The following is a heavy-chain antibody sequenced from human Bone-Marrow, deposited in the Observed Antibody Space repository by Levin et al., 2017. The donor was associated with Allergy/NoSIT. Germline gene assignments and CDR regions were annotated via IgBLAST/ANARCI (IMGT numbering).Heavy chain of an antibody. J-gene: IGHJ6*02. Sequence: GESLKISCTASGFTFHNFGMHWVRQAPGKGLEYVATISLDGSRKYYAESMKGRFTISRDNSKNTLSLQMNSLRPEDTAVYFCARDDTDCSRTSCNYFYFYGVDVWGQGTTVRVSS. D-gene: IGHD2-2*01. CDR3: ARDDTDCSRTSCNYFYFYGVDV. V-gene: IGHV3-30*04. CDR1: GFTFHNFG. CDR2: ISLDGSRK.